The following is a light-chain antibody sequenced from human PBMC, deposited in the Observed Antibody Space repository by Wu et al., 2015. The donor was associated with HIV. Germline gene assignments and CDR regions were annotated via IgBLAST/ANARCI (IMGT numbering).Light chain of an antibody. J-gene: IGKJ1*01. V-gene: IGKV3-15*01. Sequence: EILMTQSPATLSVSPGERAPLSCRASQSVSSNYLAWYQQKPGQAPRLLIYGASTRATGIPARFSGSGSGTEFTLTISNMQSEDFAVYYCQQYNDWPLTFGQGTKVEMK. CDR3: QQYNDWPLT. CDR2: GAS. CDR1: QSVSSN.